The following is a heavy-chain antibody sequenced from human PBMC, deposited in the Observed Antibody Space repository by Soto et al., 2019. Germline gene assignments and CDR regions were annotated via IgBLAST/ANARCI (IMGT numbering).Heavy chain of an antibody. J-gene: IGHJ6*03. V-gene: IGHV4-39*01. CDR1: GGSISSSSYY. Sequence: SETLSLTCTVSGGSISSSSYYWGWIRQPPGKGLEWIGSIYYSGSTYYNPSLKSRVTISVDTSKNQFSLKLSSVTAADTAVYYCARLRPNYYMDVWGKGTTVTVSS. CDR2: IYYSGST. CDR3: ARLRPNYYMDV.